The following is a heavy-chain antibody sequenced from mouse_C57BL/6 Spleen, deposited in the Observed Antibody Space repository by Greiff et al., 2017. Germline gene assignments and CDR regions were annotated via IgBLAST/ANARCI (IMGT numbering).Heavy chain of an antibody. CDR1: GFNIKDDY. V-gene: IGHV14-4*01. CDR2: IDPENGDT. J-gene: IGHJ3*01. CDR3: TSAYYSNYVGFAY. Sequence: DVKLQESGAELVRPGASVKLSCTASGFNIKDDYMHWVKQRPEQGLEWIGWIDPENGDTEYASKFQGKATITADTSSNTAYLQLSSLTSEDTAVYYCTSAYYSNYVGFAYWGQGTLVTVSA. D-gene: IGHD2-5*01.